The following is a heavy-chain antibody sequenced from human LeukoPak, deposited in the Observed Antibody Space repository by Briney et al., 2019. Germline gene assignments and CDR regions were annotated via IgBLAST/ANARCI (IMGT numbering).Heavy chain of an antibody. D-gene: IGHD3-16*02. J-gene: IGHJ4*02. CDR2: INHSGST. Sequence: SSETLSLTCAVYGGSFSGYYWSWIRQPPGKGLEWIGEINHSGSTNYNPSLKSRVTISVDTSKNQFSLKLSSVTAADTAVYYCARGFVDDYVWGSYRYTLYYFDYWGQGTLVTVSS. CDR3: ARGFVDDYVWGSYRYTLYYFDY. CDR1: GGSFSGYY. V-gene: IGHV4-34*01.